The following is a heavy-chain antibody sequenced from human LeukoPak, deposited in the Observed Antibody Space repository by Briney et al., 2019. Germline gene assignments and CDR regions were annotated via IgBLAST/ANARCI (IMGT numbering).Heavy chain of an antibody. J-gene: IGHJ6*02. CDR1: GGSISSGGYY. CDR3: ARERCSGGSCYGASYYGMDV. Sequence: SETLSLTCTVSGGSISSGGYYWSWIRQHPGKGLEWIGYIYYSGSTYYNPSLKSRVTISVDTSKNQFSLKLSSVTAADTAVYYCARERCSGGSCYGASYYGMDVWGQGTTVTVSS. D-gene: IGHD2-15*01. CDR2: IYYSGST. V-gene: IGHV4-31*03.